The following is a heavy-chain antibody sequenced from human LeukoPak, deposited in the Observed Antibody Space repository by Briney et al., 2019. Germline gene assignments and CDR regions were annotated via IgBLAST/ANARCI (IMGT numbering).Heavy chain of an antibody. D-gene: IGHD6-6*01. J-gene: IGHJ4*02. Sequence: GGSLRLSCATSGFTFSNFAMNWVRQAPGKGLEWVSVISSNGGRTYYANSVKGRFTVSRDNSKNMLYLQMNSLRADDTAVYYCAKDRQQLAFDYWGQGTLVTVSS. CDR1: GFTFSNFA. V-gene: IGHV3-23*01. CDR3: AKDRQQLAFDY. CDR2: ISSNGGRT.